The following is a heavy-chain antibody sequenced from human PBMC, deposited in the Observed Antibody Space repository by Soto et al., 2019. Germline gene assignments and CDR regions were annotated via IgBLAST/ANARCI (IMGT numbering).Heavy chain of an antibody. CDR1: GGTFSSYA. V-gene: IGHV1-69*01. Sequence: QVQLVQSGAEVKKPGSSVKVSCKASGGTFSSYAISWVRQAPGQGLEWMGGIIPIFGTANYAQKFQGRVTITADESTRTAYMELSSLRSEDTAVYYCASSWNYAGTMVRGVIPFDSWGQGTLVTVSS. CDR2: IIPIFGTA. D-gene: IGHD3-10*01. J-gene: IGHJ4*02. CDR3: ASSWNYAGTMVRGVIPFDS.